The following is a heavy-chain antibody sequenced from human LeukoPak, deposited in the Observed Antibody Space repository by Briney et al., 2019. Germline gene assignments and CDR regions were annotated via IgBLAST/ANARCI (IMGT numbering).Heavy chain of an antibody. CDR1: GFTFRNYA. CDR2: ISDNGGRT. J-gene: IGHJ3*02. Sequence: GGSLRLSCAASGFTFRNYAMSWVRQAPGKGLEWVSTISDNGGRTYNADSVKGRFSISRDNSKNTLYLHMSDLRAEDTATYYCAKGDPAFDAFDIWGQGTMVTVSS. CDR3: AKGDPAFDAFDI. V-gene: IGHV3-23*01. D-gene: IGHD2-2*01.